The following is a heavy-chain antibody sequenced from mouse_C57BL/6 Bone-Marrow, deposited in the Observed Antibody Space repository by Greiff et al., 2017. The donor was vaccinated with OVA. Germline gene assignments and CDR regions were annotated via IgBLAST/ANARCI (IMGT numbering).Heavy chain of an antibody. J-gene: IGHJ2*01. CDR2: IEPNSGGT. CDR1: GYTFTSYW. Sequence: QVQLQQPGAELVKPGASVKLSCKASGYTFTSYWMHWVKQRPGRGLEWIGRIEPNSGGTKYNEKFKSKATLTVDKPSSTSYMQLSSLTTEDSAVYYCARVPERRYFDYWGQGTTLTVSS. V-gene: IGHV1-72*01. CDR3: ARVPERRYFDY.